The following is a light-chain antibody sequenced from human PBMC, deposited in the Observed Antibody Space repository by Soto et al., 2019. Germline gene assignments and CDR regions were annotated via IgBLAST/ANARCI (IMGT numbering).Light chain of an antibody. CDR2: RNN. Sequence: QPVLTQPPSASGTPGQRVTISCSGSSSNIGINYVYWYQQLPGTAPKLLIYRNNQRPSGVPDRFSGSKSGTSASLAISGLRSEDEADYYCAAWDDGLSGWVFGGGTKLTVL. J-gene: IGLJ3*02. CDR3: AAWDDGLSGWV. V-gene: IGLV1-47*01. CDR1: SSNIGINY.